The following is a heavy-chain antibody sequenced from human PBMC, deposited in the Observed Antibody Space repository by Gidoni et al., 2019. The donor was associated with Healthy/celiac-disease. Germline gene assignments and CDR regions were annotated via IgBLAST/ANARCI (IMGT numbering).Heavy chain of an antibody. CDR2: IYTSGST. CDR1: GGSISSGSYY. Sequence: QVQLQESGPGLVKPSQTLSLTCTVSGGSISSGSYYWSWIRQPAGKGLEWIGRIYTSGSTNYNPSLKSRVTISVDTSKNQFSLKLSSVTAADTAVYYCARDPRSSSSPADVWGQGTTVTVSS. J-gene: IGHJ6*02. CDR3: ARDPRSSSSPADV. D-gene: IGHD6-13*01. V-gene: IGHV4-61*02.